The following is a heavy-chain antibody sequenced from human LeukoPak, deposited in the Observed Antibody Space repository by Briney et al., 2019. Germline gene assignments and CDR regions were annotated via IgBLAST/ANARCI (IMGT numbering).Heavy chain of an antibody. V-gene: IGHV1-69*01. CDR3: ARVPGITMIVDNRYPPYDYYYGMGV. CDR2: IIPIFGTA. CDR1: GGTFSSYA. D-gene: IGHD3-22*01. Sequence: SVKVSCKASGGTFSSYAISWVRQAPGQGLEWMGGIIPIFGTANYAQKFQGRVTITADESTSTAYMELSSLRSEDTAVYYCARVPGITMIVDNRYPPYDYYYGMGVWGQGTTVTVSS. J-gene: IGHJ6*02.